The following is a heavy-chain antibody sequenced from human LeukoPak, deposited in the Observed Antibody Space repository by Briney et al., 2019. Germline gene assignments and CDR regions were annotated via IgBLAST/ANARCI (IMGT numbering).Heavy chain of an antibody. CDR2: ISAYNGNT. J-gene: IGHJ4*02. Sequence: GASVTVSCKASGYTFTSYGISWARQAPGQGLEWMGWISAYNGNTHYAQKLQGRVTMTTDTSTSTVYMELRSLRSDDTAVYYCARGSPPRRNYDSRGYYSYYFDYWGQGTLVTVSS. V-gene: IGHV1-18*01. CDR3: ARGSPPRRNYDSRGYYSYYFDY. CDR1: GYTFTSYG. D-gene: IGHD3-22*01.